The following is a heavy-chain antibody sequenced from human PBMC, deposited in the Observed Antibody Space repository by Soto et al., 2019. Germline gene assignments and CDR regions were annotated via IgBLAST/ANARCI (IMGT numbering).Heavy chain of an antibody. V-gene: IGHV3-21*01. CDR3: ARYIMTTGYYYGMDV. Sequence: VGSLRLSCAASGFTFSSYSMNWIRQAPGKGLEWVSSISSSSSYIYYADSVKGRFTITRDNAKNSLSLQMNSLRAEDTAVYYCARYIMTTGYYYGMDVWGQGTTVTVSS. CDR1: GFTFSSYS. CDR2: ISSSSSYI. J-gene: IGHJ6*02. D-gene: IGHD3-16*01.